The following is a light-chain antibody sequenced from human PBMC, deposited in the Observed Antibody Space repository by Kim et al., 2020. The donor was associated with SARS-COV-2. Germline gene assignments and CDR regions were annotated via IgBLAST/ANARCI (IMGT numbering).Light chain of an antibody. CDR1: SSDVGGYNY. CDR2: DVS. Sequence: GRSMTISCTGTSSDVGGYNYVSWYQQHPGKAPKLMIYDVSKRPSGVSNRFSGSKAGNTASLTISGLQAEDEADYYCSSYTSSSTWVFGGGTQLTVL. CDR3: SSYTSSSTWV. J-gene: IGLJ3*02. V-gene: IGLV2-14*04.